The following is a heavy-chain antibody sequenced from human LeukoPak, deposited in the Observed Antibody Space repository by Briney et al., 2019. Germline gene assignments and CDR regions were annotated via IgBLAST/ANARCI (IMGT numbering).Heavy chain of an antibody. Sequence: GGSLRLSCAASGFIFSSHTMHWVRLSPGKGLEWVSSITGSGPYMLYADSVKHRFTISRDNTKNLLYLEMNSLRAEDTAMYFCVRDVGAVRGEVYFDYWGQGTLVTVSS. D-gene: IGHD3-10*01. CDR2: ITGSGPYM. V-gene: IGHV3-21*06. CDR3: VRDVGAVRGEVYFDY. J-gene: IGHJ4*02. CDR1: GFIFSSHT.